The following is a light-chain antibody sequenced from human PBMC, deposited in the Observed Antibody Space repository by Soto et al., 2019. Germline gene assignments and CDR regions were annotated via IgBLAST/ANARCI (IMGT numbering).Light chain of an antibody. CDR3: QSYDSSLSVV. CDR1: SSNIGAGYD. V-gene: IGLV1-40*01. CDR2: GNS. J-gene: IGLJ2*01. Sequence: QSVLTQPPSVSGAPGQRVTISCTGSSSNIGAGYDVHWYQQLPGTVPKLLIYGNSNRPSGVPDRFSGPQSGTSASLAITGLQAEDEADYYCQSYDSSLSVVFGGGTKLTVL.